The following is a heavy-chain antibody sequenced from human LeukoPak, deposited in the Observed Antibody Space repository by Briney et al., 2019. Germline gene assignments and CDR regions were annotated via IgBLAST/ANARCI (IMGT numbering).Heavy chain of an antibody. J-gene: IGHJ4*02. CDR3: ASTSRITMVRQNDY. CDR2: ISSSSSYI. CDR1: GFTFSSYS. Sequence: GGSLRLSCAASGFTFSSYSMNWVRQAPGKGLEWVSSISSSSSYIYYADSVKGRFTISRDSAKNSLYLQMNSLRAEDTAVYYCASTSRITMVRQNDYWGQGTLVTVSS. D-gene: IGHD3-10*01. V-gene: IGHV3-21*01.